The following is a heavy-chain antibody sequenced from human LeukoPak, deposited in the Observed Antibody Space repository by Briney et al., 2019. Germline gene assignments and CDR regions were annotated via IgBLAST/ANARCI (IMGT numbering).Heavy chain of an antibody. CDR3: ARRYCSGGSCYSSFYFDY. CDR2: IYHSGST. D-gene: IGHD2-15*01. CDR1: GYSISSGYY. V-gene: IGHV4-38-2*02. J-gene: IGHJ4*02. Sequence: PSETLSLTCTVSGYSISSGYYWGWIRQPPGKGLEWIGSIYHSGSTYYNPSLKSRVTISVDTSKNQFSLKLSSVTAADTAVYYCARRYCSGGSCYSSFYFDYWGQGTLVTVSS.